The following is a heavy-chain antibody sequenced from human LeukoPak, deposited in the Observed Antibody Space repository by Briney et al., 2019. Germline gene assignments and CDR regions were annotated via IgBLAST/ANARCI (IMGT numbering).Heavy chain of an antibody. J-gene: IGHJ4*02. V-gene: IGHV3-7*01. CDR3: ASISSPNDY. CDR2: IKQDGTEK. CDR1: GFTFSSYW. Sequence: GGSLRLSRAASGFTFSSYWMSWARQAPGKGLEWVANIKQDGTEKYYVDSVKGRFTISRDNAKNSLYLQMNSLRAEDTAVYYCASISSPNDYWGQGTLVTVSS. D-gene: IGHD3-10*01.